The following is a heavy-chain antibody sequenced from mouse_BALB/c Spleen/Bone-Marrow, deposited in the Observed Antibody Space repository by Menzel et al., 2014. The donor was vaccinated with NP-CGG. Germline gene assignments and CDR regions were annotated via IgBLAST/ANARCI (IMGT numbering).Heavy chain of an antibody. CDR1: GYSITSGYY. Sequence: DVKLQESGPGLVKPSQSLSLTCSVTGYSITSGYYWNWIRQFPGNKLEWMGYISYNGSNNYNPSLKNRISITRDTSKNQFFLKLNSVTTEDTAIYYCAKGGIYLMDYWGQGTSVTVSS. CDR2: ISYNGSN. V-gene: IGHV3-6*02. D-gene: IGHD5-5*01. CDR3: AKGGIYLMDY. J-gene: IGHJ4*01.